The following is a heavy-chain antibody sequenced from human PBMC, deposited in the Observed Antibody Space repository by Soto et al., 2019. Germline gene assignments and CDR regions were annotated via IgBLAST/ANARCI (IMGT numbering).Heavy chain of an antibody. CDR1: GASISSTTSGNW. D-gene: IGHD1-26*01. CDR3: ARMVGATLVDV. CDR2: IYHSGSI. J-gene: IGHJ4*02. Sequence: QVQLQESGPGLVRPSGTLSLTCAVSGASISSTTSGNWWSWVRQPPGKGLEWIGEIYHSGSINYNPSLKSRVTRSIDKSKNQFSLKLTSVTATDTAVYYCARMVGATLVDVWGQGTLVTVSS. V-gene: IGHV4-4*02.